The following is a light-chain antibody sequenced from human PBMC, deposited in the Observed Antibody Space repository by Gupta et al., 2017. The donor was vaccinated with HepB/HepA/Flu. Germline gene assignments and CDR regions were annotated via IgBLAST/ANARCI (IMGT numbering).Light chain of an antibody. V-gene: IGLV4-69*01. CDR3: QTWGSGIGYA. Sequence: QLVLTQSPSASASLGASVTLTCTLSSGHSSYAIAWHQQQPEKGPRYLMNVNSDGSHTKGDGIPDRFSGSSSGAERYLTISSLQAEEEADYYCQTWGSGIGYAFGTGTKVTVL. CDR2: VNSDGSH. J-gene: IGLJ1*01. CDR1: SGHSSYA.